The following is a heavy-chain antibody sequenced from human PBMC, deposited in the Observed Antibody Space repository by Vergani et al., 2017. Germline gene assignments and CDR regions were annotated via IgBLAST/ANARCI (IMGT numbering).Heavy chain of an antibody. CDR2: INPSGGST. V-gene: IGHV1-46*01. CDR3: ARDVFPGYVDIVATNPEDYYYGMDV. J-gene: IGHJ6*02. CDR1: GYTFTSYY. Sequence: QVQLVQSGAEVKKPGASVKVSCKASGYTFTSYYMHWVRQAPGQGLEWMGIINPSGGSTSYAQKFQGRVTMTRDTSTSTVYMELSSLRSEDTAVYYCARDVFPGYVDIVATNPEDYYYGMDVWGQGTTVTVSS. D-gene: IGHD5-12*01.